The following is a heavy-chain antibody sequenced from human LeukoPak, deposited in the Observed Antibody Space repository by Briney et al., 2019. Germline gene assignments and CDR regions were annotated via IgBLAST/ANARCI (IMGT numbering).Heavy chain of an antibody. J-gene: IGHJ4*02. D-gene: IGHD5-18*01. CDR2: ISSSSRYI. CDR1: GFTFSSYS. V-gene: IGHV3-21*01. Sequence: GGSLRLSCAASGFTFSSYSMNWVRQAPGKGLEWVSSISSSSRYIYYADSVKGRFTMSRDNAKNSLYLQMNSLRAEDTAVYYCARAPGYSYGPYYFDYWGQGTLVTVSS. CDR3: ARAPGYSYGPYYFDY.